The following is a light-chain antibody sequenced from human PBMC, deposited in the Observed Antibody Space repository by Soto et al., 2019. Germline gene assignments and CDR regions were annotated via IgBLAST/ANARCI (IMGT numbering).Light chain of an antibody. CDR1: QSVSSN. Sequence: EIVLTQSPGTLSLSPGGRATLSCRASQSVSSNLAWYQQKPGQAPRLLIYGASTRATGIPARFSGSGSGTEFTLTISSLQSEDFAVYYCQQYNNWLWTFGQGTKVDIK. V-gene: IGKV3-15*01. J-gene: IGKJ1*01. CDR3: QQYNNWLWT. CDR2: GAS.